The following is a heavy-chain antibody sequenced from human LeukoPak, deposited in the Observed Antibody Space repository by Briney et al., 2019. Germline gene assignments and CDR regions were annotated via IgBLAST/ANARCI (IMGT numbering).Heavy chain of an antibody. Sequence: GGSQRSCCAASGFTFSDYYMSWIRQAPGKGLEWVSYISSSSSYTNYADSVKGRFTISRDNAKNSLYLQMNSLRAEDTAVYYCARERYCSGGSCPPHYYYYYGIGVRGPVTTVTVSS. CDR2: ISSSSSYT. CDR1: GFTFSDYY. J-gene: IGHJ6*02. V-gene: IGHV3-11*05. CDR3: ARERYCSGGSCPPHYYYYYGIGV. D-gene: IGHD2-15*01.